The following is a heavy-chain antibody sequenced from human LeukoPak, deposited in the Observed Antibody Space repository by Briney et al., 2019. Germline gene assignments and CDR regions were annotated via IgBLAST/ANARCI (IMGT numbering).Heavy chain of an antibody. V-gene: IGHV1-69*04. J-gene: IGHJ4*02. Sequence: ASVKVSCKASGGTFSSYAISWVRQAPGQGLEWMGRIIPILGIANYAQKFQGRAMITADKSTSTAYMELSSLRSEDTAVYYCAREGRPGVDYWGQGTLVTVSS. D-gene: IGHD7-27*01. CDR3: AREGRPGVDY. CDR2: IIPILGIA. CDR1: GGTFSSYA.